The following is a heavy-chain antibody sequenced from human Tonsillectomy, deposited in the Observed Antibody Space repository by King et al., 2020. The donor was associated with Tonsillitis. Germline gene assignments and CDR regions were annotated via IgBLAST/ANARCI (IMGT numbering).Heavy chain of an antibody. CDR2: ISGSGSVI. J-gene: IGHJ4*02. D-gene: IGHD2-15*01. CDR1: GFTFRDYY. CDR3: ARDVSRLVVYYLDY. V-gene: IGHV3-11*01. Sequence: VQLVESGGSLVKPGGSLRLSCAASGFTFRDYYMSWIRQAPGKGLEWVSYISGSGSVIYYADSVKGRFTTSRDNAKDSLYLQMDSLRAEDTAVDFCARDVSRLVVYYLDYGGRGTQVTVSS.